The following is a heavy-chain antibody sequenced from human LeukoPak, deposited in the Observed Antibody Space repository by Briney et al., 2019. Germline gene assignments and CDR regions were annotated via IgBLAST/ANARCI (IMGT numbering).Heavy chain of an antibody. CDR3: ARISGSTYYYGSGTGGYDYYYGMDV. CDR1: GGTFSSYA. D-gene: IGHD3-10*01. Sequence: GASVKVSCKASGGTFSSYAISWVRQAPGQGLEWMGRIIPILGIANYAQKFQGRVTITADKSTSTAYMELSSLRSEDTAVYYCARISGSTYYYGSGTGGYDYYYGMDVWGQGTTVTVSS. J-gene: IGHJ6*02. V-gene: IGHV1-69*04. CDR2: IIPILGIA.